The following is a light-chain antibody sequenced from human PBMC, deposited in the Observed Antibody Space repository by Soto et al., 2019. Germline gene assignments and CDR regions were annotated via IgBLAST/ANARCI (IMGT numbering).Light chain of an antibody. V-gene: IGLV1-47*01. CDR1: SSNIGSNY. J-gene: IGLJ3*02. CDR2: RNN. Sequence: QSVLTQSPSASGTPGQRVTFSCSGSSSNIGSNYVYWYQQLPGTAPKLLIYRNNQRPSGVPDRFSGSKSGTSASLAISGLRSEDEADYYCAAWDDSLSGWVFGGGTKLTV. CDR3: AAWDDSLSGWV.